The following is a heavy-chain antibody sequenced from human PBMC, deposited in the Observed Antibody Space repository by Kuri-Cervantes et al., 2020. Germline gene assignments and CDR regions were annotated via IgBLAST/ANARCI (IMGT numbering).Heavy chain of an antibody. CDR3: ARGAYAYQLRKTTVVIPHFDY. CDR2: INPNSGGT. Sequence: ASVKVSCKASGYTFTGYYMHWVRQAPGQGLEWMGWINPNSGGTNYAQKFQGRVTMTRDTSISTAYMELSSLRSEDTAVYYCARGAYAYQLRKTTVVIPHFDYWGQGTLVTVSS. J-gene: IGHJ4*02. D-gene: IGHD4-23*01. V-gene: IGHV1-2*02. CDR1: GYTFTGYY.